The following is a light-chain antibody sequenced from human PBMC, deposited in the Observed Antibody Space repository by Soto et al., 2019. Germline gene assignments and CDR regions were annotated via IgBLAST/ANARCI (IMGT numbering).Light chain of an antibody. CDR1: QSVSSN. CDR3: QQYINWPIFT. CDR2: AAS. J-gene: IGKJ3*01. V-gene: IGKV3D-15*01. Sequence: EIVLTQSPATLSVSPGETATLSCRASQSVSSNLAWYQQNPGQAPRLLIYAASTRATGIPARFSGSGSGTHFTLIITSLQSEDFSCYYCQQYINWPIFTFGPGTKVEIQ.